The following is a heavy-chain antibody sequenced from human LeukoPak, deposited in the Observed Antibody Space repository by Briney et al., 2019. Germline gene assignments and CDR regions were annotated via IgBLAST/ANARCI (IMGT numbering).Heavy chain of an antibody. CDR2: IYYSGST. CDR3: ARGSSSSWYG. J-gene: IGHJ4*02. D-gene: IGHD6-13*01. V-gene: IGHV4-39*07. CDR1: GGSISSSSYY. Sequence: SETLSLTCTVSGGSISSSSYYWGWIRQPPGKGLEWIGSIYYSGSTYYNPSLKSRVTISVDTSKNQFSLKLSSVTAADTAVYYCARGSSSSWYGWGQGTLVTVSS.